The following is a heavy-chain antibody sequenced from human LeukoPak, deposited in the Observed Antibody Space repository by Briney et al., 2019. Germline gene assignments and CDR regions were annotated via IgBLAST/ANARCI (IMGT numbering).Heavy chain of an antibody. CDR1: GYTFTGYY. CDR2: INPNSGGT. J-gene: IGHJ4*02. D-gene: IGHD6-19*01. CDR3: AREYSSGWYDY. Sequence: GASVKVSCKASGYTFTGYYMHWVRQAPGQGLEWMGRINPNSGGTNYAQKFQGRVTMTRDTAISTAYMELSRLRSDDTAVYYCAREYSSGWYDYWGQGTLVTVSS. V-gene: IGHV1-2*06.